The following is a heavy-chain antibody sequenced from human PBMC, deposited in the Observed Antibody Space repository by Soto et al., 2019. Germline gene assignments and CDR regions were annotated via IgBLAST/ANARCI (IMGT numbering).Heavy chain of an antibody. J-gene: IGHJ4*02. D-gene: IGHD3-3*01. CDR3: ATGSGDFWSGYLQLDY. CDR1: GGTFSSYT. CDR2: IIPILGIA. Sequence: GASVKVSCKASGGTFSSYTISWVRQAPGQGLEWMGRIIPILGIANYAQKFQGRVTITEDKSTDTAYMELSSLRSEDTAVYYCATGSGDFWSGYLQLDYWGQGTLVTVSS. V-gene: IGHV1-69*02.